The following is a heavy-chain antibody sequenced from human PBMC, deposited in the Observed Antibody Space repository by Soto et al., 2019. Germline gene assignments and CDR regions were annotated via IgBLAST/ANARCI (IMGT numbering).Heavy chain of an antibody. Sequence: PGGSLRLSCEASGFTFSTYWMSWVRQAPGRGLEWVANIKQDGSEKYYVDSVKGRFTISRDNAKNSLYLHMNSLTAEDTAVYYCARDHRIPEAGSDYWGQGTLVTVSS. CDR3: ARDHRIPEAGSDY. D-gene: IGHD6-13*01. CDR2: IKQDGSEK. V-gene: IGHV3-7*05. J-gene: IGHJ4*02. CDR1: GFTFSTYW.